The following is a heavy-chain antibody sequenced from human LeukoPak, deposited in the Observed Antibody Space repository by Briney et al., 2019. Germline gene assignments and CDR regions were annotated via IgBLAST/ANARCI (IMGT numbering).Heavy chain of an antibody. V-gene: IGHV3-7*01. Sequence: GGSLRLSCAASGFTFSTYWMSWVRQAPGKGLEWVANIKQDGSEEYYADSVKGRFTISRDNAKKSLYLQMNSLRAADTAVYYCARDYGAADYWGQGTLVTVSS. J-gene: IGHJ4*02. CDR2: IKQDGSEE. CDR1: GFTFSTYW. CDR3: ARDYGAADY. D-gene: IGHD4-17*01.